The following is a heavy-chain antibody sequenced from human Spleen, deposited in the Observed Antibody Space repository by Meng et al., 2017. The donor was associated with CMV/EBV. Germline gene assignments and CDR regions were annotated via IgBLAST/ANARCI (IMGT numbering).Heavy chain of an antibody. J-gene: IGHJ5*02. CDR2: IRYDATYQ. D-gene: IGHD1-26*01. CDR1: GFTFRALG. CDR3: AKTRHRALVGVTVFGA. Sequence: SGFTFRALGMHLLRQSPGRGLEWLAFIRYDATYQSYAASVRGRFAISRDDSNNILYLQMNRLRPEDTAVYYCAKTRHRALVGVTVFGAWGQGILVTVSS. V-gene: IGHV3-30*02.